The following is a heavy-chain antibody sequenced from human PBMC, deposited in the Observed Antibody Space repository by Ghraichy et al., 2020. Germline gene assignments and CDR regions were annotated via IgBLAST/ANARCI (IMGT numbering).Heavy chain of an antibody. D-gene: IGHD1-14*01. J-gene: IGHJ4*02. CDR3: AREAHNTLFFDN. CDR2: INPNGGGT. V-gene: IGHV1-46*01. Sequence: ASVKVSCKASGYTFTSYYIHWVRQAPGQGLDYMGIINPNGGGTNYPQKLQGRIAMTRDTSTNTVYMELSSLRSEDTALYYCAREAHNTLFFDNWGQGTLVTVSP. CDR1: GYTFTSYY.